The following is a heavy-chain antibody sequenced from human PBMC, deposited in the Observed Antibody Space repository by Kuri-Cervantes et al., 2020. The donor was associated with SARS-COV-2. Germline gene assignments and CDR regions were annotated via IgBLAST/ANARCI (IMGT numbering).Heavy chain of an antibody. CDR1: GGSISSHY. CDR3: ASFSSSAHFDY. D-gene: IGHD6-6*01. Sequence: SETLSLTCTVSGGSISSHYWSWIRQPPGKGLEWIGYIYYSGSTYYNPSLKSRVTISVDTSKNQFSLKLSSVTAADTAVYYCASFSSSAHFDYWGQGTLVTVSS. CDR2: IYYSGST. J-gene: IGHJ4*02. V-gene: IGHV4-59*08.